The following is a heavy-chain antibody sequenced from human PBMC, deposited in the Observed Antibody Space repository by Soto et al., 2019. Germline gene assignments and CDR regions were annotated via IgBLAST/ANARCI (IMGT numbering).Heavy chain of an antibody. J-gene: IGHJ4*02. D-gene: IGHD2-2*01. CDR3: ARGESDFVVIPGTWRGVDY. V-gene: IGHV3-48*01. CDR2: IGSSSVAI. Sequence: EVQLVESGGGLVQPGGSLRLSCAASGFTFSDYTMNWVRQGPGKGLEWVSYIGSSSVAIYYADSVKGRFIIARDNAKSSLYLQMSRLRAEDTAVYYCARGESDFVVIPGTWRGVDYWGQGTLVTVSS. CDR1: GFTFSDYT.